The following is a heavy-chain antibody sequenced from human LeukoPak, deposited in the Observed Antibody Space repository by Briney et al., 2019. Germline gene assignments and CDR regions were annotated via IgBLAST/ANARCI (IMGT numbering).Heavy chain of an antibody. CDR3: ATHYGLEGYGMDV. Sequence: GASVKVSCKASGYTFTGYYMHWVRQAPGQGLEWMGWINPNSGGTNYAQKFQGRVTMTRDTSISTAYMELSRLRSDDTAVYYCATHYGLEGYGMDVWGQGTTVTVSS. V-gene: IGHV1-2*02. D-gene: IGHD4-17*01. CDR1: GYTFTGYY. CDR2: INPNSGGT. J-gene: IGHJ6*02.